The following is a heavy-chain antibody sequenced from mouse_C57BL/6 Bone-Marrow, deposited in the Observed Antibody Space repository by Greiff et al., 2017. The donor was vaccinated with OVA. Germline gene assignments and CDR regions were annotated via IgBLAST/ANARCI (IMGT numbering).Heavy chain of an antibody. Sequence: EVKLEESGGGLVKPGGSLKLSCAASGFTFSDYGMHWVRQAPEKGLEWVAYISSGSSTIYYADTVKGRFTISRDNAKNTLFLQMTSLWSEDTAMYYCARRYDYSSWFAYWGQGTLVTVSA. CDR1: GFTFSDYG. CDR2: ISSGSSTI. V-gene: IGHV5-17*01. CDR3: ARRYDYSSWFAY. D-gene: IGHD2-4*01. J-gene: IGHJ3*01.